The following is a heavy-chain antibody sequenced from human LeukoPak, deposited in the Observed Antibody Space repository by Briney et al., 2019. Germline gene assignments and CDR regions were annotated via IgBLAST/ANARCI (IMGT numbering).Heavy chain of an antibody. CDR2: GFASGST. D-gene: IGHD3-16*01. J-gene: IGHJ4*02. V-gene: IGHV4-4*07. CDR1: GGSISSFY. Sequence: SETLSLTCTVSGGSISSFYWSWIRQPAGKGLEWIGRGFASGSTIYNPSLKSRVTISVDESKNQFSLELKSVTAADTAVYYCARGIPPRGGHFDYWGQGTLVTVSS. CDR3: ARGIPPRGGHFDY.